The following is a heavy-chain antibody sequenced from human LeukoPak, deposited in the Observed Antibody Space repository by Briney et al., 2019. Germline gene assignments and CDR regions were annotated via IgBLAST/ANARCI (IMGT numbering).Heavy chain of an antibody. CDR2: MRRDGNEI. CDR1: GFTFSTYW. CDR3: ARDPQGFDYVWGSYRPPPYFDY. D-gene: IGHD3-16*02. V-gene: IGHV3-7*01. Sequence: PGGSLRLSCSASGFTFSTYWMSWVRQAPGKGLEWVANMRRDGNEIYYLDSVRGRFTISRDNAKNSLYLQMNSLRAEDTAVYYCARDPQGFDYVWGSYRPPPYFDYWGQGALVTVSS. J-gene: IGHJ4*02.